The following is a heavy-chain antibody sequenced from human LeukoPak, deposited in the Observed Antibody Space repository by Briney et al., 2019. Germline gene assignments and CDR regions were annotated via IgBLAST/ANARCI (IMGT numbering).Heavy chain of an antibody. J-gene: IGHJ4*02. V-gene: IGHV1-46*03. CDR2: INPSGGST. Sequence: ASVKVSCKASGYTFTSYYMHWVRQAPEQGLEWMGIINPSGGSTSYAQKFQGRVTMTRDTSTSTVCMELSSLRSEDTAVYYCARHSSGWYFDYWGQGTLVTVSS. D-gene: IGHD6-19*01. CDR3: ARHSSGWYFDY. CDR1: GYTFTSYY.